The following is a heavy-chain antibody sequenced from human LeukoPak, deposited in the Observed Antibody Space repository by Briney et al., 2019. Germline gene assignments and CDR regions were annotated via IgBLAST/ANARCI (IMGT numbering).Heavy chain of an antibody. D-gene: IGHD3-10*01. Sequence: PSQTLSLTCTVSGGSISSGSYYWSWIRQPAGKGLEWIGRIYTSGSTNYNPSLKSRVTISVDTSKNQFSLKLSSVTAADTAVYYCARVGGSGSYYKGKDYYYMDVWGKGTTVTISS. CDR3: ARVGGSGSYYKGKDYYYMDV. CDR2: IYTSGST. CDR1: GGSISSGSYY. V-gene: IGHV4-61*02. J-gene: IGHJ6*03.